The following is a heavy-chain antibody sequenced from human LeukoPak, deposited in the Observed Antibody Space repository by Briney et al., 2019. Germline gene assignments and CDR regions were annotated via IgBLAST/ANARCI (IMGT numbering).Heavy chain of an antibody. V-gene: IGHV1-69*04. Sequence: SVKVSCKASGGTFSSYAISWVRQAPGQGLEWMGRIIPIFGIANYAQKFQGRVTITADKSTSTAYMELSSLRSEDTAVYYCARVDTAMEFAFDIWGQGTMVTVSS. CDR3: ARVDTAMEFAFDI. J-gene: IGHJ3*02. CDR2: IIPIFGIA. CDR1: GGTFSSYA. D-gene: IGHD5-18*01.